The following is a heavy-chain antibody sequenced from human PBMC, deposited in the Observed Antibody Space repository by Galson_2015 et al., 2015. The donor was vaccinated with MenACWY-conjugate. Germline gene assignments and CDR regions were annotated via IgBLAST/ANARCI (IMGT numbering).Heavy chain of an antibody. Sequence: SLRLSCAASGFTFSGHWMSWVRQAPGKGLEWVANIKQGGSEKYYVDSVKGRFAISRDNAKSSLYLQMNSLRAEDTAVYYCARIAAAVTEHYFDYWGQGTLVTVST. J-gene: IGHJ4*02. CDR3: ARIAAAVTEHYFDY. D-gene: IGHD6-13*01. CDR1: GFTFSGHW. V-gene: IGHV3-7*01. CDR2: IKQGGSEK.